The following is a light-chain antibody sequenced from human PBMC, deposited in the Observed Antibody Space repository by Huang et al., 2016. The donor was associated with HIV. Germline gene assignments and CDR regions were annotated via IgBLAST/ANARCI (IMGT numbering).Light chain of an antibody. Sequence: EIVLTQSPGTLSLSPGERATLSCRASQTITNSYLAWYQMTPGQAPRRLIYGASSRATGIPDRFSGSGSGTDFTLTITRVEPEDFAVYYCQQYGESSPVTFGGGTKVEIK. CDR3: QQYGESSPVT. J-gene: IGKJ4*01. CDR1: QTITNSY. V-gene: IGKV3-20*01. CDR2: GAS.